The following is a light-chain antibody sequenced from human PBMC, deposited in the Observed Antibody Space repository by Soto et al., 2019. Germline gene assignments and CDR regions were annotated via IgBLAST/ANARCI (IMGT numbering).Light chain of an antibody. V-gene: IGKV4-1*01. CDR1: QSVLYSSNNKNY. Sequence: DIVMTQSPDSLAESLGERGTINCKSSQSVLYSSNNKNYLAWYQQKPGQPPKLLIYWASTRESGVPDRFSGSGSGTDFTLTISSLQAEDVAVYYCQQYYGTPLTFGQGTKLEIK. CDR2: WAS. J-gene: IGKJ2*01. CDR3: QQYYGTPLT.